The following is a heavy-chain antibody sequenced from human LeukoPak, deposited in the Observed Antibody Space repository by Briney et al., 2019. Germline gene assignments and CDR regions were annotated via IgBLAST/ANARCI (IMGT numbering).Heavy chain of an antibody. CDR2: IYYSGST. V-gene: IGHV4-39*07. CDR1: GGSITSGSYY. CDR3: TRDRQQLVRGDYFDY. J-gene: IGHJ4*02. Sequence: SETLSLTCTVSGGSITSGSYYWGWIRQPPGKGLVWIGSIYYSGSTYYNPSLKSRVTMSVDASENQFSLKLSSVTAADTAVYYCTRDRQQLVRGDYFDYWGQGTLVTVSS. D-gene: IGHD6-13*01.